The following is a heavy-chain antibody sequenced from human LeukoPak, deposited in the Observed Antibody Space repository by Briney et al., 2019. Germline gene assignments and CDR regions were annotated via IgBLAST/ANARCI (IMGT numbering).Heavy chain of an antibody. CDR1: GYTFTNYA. V-gene: IGHV7-4-1*02. CDR3: ARDQGDDYLFRFDP. Sequence: GASVKVSCTASGYTFTNYAMNWLRQAPGQGLEWMGWVNTNTGNPTYAQGFTGRFVFSLDTSVSTAYLQISNLKAEDTAVYYCARDQGDDYLFRFDPWGQGTLVTVSS. J-gene: IGHJ5*02. D-gene: IGHD4/OR15-4a*01. CDR2: VNTNTGNP.